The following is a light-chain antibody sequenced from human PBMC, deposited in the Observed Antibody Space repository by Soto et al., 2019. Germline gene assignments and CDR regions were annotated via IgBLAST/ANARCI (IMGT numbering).Light chain of an antibody. J-gene: IGKJ1*01. CDR2: GAS. CDR3: LQTYTTLTWT. CDR1: QTISTY. V-gene: IGKV1-39*01. Sequence: DIQMTQSPSPLSASVGDRVTITCRASQTISTYLNWYQQKPWKAHKLLIYGASSLQSGVPSRFSGSGSGTDFTLTISSLQPEDFATYYCLQTYTTLTWTFGQGTKVDIK.